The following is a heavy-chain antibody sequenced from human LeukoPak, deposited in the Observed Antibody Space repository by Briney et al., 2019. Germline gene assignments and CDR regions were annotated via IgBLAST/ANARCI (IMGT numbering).Heavy chain of an antibody. D-gene: IGHD6-6*01. V-gene: IGHV1-2*02. J-gene: IGHJ5*02. CDR2: INPNSGGT. CDR3: ARARMAARWFDP. CDR1: GYTFTGYY. Sequence: ASVKVSCKASGYTFTGYYLHWVRQAPGQGLEWMGWINPNSGGTNYAQKFQGRVTMTRDTSISTAYMELSSLRSEDTAVYYCARARMAARWFDPWGQGTLVTVSS.